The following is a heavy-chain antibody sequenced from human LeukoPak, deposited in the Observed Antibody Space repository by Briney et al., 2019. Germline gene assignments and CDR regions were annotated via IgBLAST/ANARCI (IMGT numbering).Heavy chain of an antibody. V-gene: IGHV1-8*03. J-gene: IGHJ4*02. D-gene: IGHD3-10*01. CDR3: ARAATMVRGVIIGY. CDR2: MNPNSGNT. CDR1: GYTYTSYD. Sequence: ASVKVSCKASGYTYTSYDINWVRQATGQGLEWMGWMNPNSGNTGYAQKFQGRVTITRNTSISTAYMELSSLRSEDTAVYYCARAATMVRGVIIGYWGQGTLVTVS.